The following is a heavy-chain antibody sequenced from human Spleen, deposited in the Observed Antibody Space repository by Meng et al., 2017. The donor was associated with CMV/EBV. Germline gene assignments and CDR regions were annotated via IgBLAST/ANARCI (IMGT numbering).Heavy chain of an antibody. CDR1: GYTFTGYF. CDR2: VSPKSGGT. CDR3: ARDRLGNGGHWFDT. D-gene: IGHD3-16*01. J-gene: IGHJ5*02. V-gene: IGHV1-2*02. Sequence: SGYTFTGYFIPWIRQAPGQGLEWMGYVSPKSGGTIYAQTFQGRVTMTRDTSINTVYVELSSLKTDDTAVYYCARDRLGNGGHWFDTWGQGTLVTVSS.